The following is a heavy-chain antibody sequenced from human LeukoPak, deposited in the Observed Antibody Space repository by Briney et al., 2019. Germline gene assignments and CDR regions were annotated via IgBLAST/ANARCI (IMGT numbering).Heavy chain of an antibody. D-gene: IGHD3-22*01. V-gene: IGHV4-38-2*02. CDR1: GYSISSDYY. CDR3: ARGEKGYYYDSSGLGFDY. J-gene: IGHJ4*02. Sequence: SETLSLTCTVSGYSISSDYYWGWIRQPPGKGLEWIGSMYHSGSTYYNPSLKSRVSISVDTSKNQFSLKLSSVTAADTAVYYCARGEKGYYYDSSGLGFDYWGQGTLVTVSS. CDR2: MYHSGST.